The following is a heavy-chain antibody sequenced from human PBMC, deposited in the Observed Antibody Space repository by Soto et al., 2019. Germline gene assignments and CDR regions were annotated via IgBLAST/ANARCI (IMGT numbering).Heavy chain of an antibody. CDR1: GYTFTRYT. D-gene: IGHD2-15*01. J-gene: IGHJ5*02. CDR3: ARGIATGQLDP. CDR2: INPDNGNT. Sequence: AASVKVSGKASGYTFTRYTMNCVLQAPGQRLEWMGWINPDNGNTKSSQKFQDRVIITRDTSASTAYMDLSSLRSEDTAVYYCARGIATGQLDPWGQGTLVTVSS. V-gene: IGHV1-3*01.